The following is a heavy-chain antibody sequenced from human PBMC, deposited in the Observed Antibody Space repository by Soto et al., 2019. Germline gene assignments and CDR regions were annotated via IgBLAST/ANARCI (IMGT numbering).Heavy chain of an antibody. J-gene: IGHJ6*02. D-gene: IGHD3-3*01. CDR1: GGSFSGYY. Sequence: SETLSLTCAVYGGSFSGYYWSWIRQPPGKGLEWIGEINHSGSTNYNPSLKSRVTISVDTSKNQFSLKLSSVTAADTAVYYCARDLSPGLGSGYYSNGMDVWGQGTTVTVSS. CDR3: ARDLSPGLGSGYYSNGMDV. CDR2: INHSGST. V-gene: IGHV4-34*01.